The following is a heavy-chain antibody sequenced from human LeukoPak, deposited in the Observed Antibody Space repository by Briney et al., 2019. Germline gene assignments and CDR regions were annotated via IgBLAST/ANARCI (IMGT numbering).Heavy chain of an antibody. CDR2: IFYSGST. CDR3: AGWMVRGTVWYNWFDP. D-gene: IGHD3-10*01. CDR1: GGSMRSQY. V-gene: IGHV4-59*11. J-gene: IGHJ5*02. Sequence: SETLSLTCTASGGSMRSQYWSWIRQPPGKGLEWIAWIFYSGSTNYNPSLKSRVTMSVDTSKNQFSLRLSSVTAADTAVYYCAGWMVRGTVWYNWFDPWGREPWSPSPQ.